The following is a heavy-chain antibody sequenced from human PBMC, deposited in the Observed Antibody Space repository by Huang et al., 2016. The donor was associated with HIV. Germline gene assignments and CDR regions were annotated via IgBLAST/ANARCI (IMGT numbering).Heavy chain of an antibody. CDR1: GGSISSSSYY. Sequence: QLQLQESGPGLVKPSETLSLTCTVSGGSISSSSYYWGWIRQPPGKGLEWMGSIYHSGTTYYNPSLKSRVTISVDTSRTQFSLKLSSVTAADTAVYYCVAHGRIVGIPAAPLRFDPWGQGTLVTVSS. J-gene: IGHJ5*02. CDR2: IYHSGTT. CDR3: VAHGRIVGIPAAPLRFDP. D-gene: IGHD6-13*01. V-gene: IGHV4-39*01.